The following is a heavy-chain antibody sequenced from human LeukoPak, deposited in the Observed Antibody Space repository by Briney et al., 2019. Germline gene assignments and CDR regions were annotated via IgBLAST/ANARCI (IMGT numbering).Heavy chain of an antibody. CDR2: IYSDNT. J-gene: IGHJ4*02. D-gene: IGHD4/OR15-4a*01. V-gene: IGHV3-53*01. CDR1: GFTVSSNS. CDR3: ARRAGAYSHPYDY. Sequence: GGSLRLSCTVSGFTVSSNSMSWVRQAPGKGLEWVSFIYSDNTHYSDSVKGRFTISRDNSKNTLYLQTNSLRAEDTAVYYCARRAGAYSHPYDYWGQGTLVTVSS.